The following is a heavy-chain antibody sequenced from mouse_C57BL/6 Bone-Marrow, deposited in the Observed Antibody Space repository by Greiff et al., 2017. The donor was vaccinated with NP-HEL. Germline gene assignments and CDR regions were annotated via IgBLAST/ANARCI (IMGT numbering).Heavy chain of an antibody. V-gene: IGHV1-82*01. J-gene: IGHJ4*01. Sequence: VKLMESGPELVKPGASVKISCKASGYAFSSSWMNWVKQRPGKGLEWIGRIYPGDGDTNYNGKFKGKATLTADKSSSTAYMQLSSLTSEDSAVYFCASYYYGSSSYYAMDYWGQGTSVTVSS. CDR1: GYAFSSSW. CDR3: ASYYYGSSSYYAMDY. D-gene: IGHD1-1*01. CDR2: IYPGDGDT.